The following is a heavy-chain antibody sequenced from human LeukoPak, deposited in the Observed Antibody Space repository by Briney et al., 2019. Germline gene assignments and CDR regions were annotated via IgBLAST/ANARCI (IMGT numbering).Heavy chain of an antibody. CDR2: ISISGSTI. V-gene: IGHV3-48*03. CDR3: AREGVVVSAAVDY. D-gene: IGHD2-2*01. CDR1: GFTFSNYE. Sequence: PGGSLRLSCAASGFTFSNYEMNWVRQAPGKGLEWVSYISISGSTIYYADSVKGRFTISRDNAKNSLYLQMNSLRAEDTAVYYCAREGVVVSAAVDYWGQGALVTVPS. J-gene: IGHJ4*02.